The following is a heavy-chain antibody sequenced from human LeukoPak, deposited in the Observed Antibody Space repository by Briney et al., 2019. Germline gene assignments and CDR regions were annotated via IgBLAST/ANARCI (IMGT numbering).Heavy chain of an antibody. D-gene: IGHD2-2*01. CDR3: ARESVVPAAIFNYYYYMDV. J-gene: IGHJ6*03. CDR1: GGSISSYY. CDR2: IYYSGST. Sequence: PSETLSLTCTVSGGSISSYYWSWIRQPPGKGLEWIGYIYYSGSTNYNPSLKSRVTISVDTSKNQFSLKLSSVTAADTAVYYCARESVVPAAIFNYYYYMDVWGKGTTVTISS. V-gene: IGHV4-59*12.